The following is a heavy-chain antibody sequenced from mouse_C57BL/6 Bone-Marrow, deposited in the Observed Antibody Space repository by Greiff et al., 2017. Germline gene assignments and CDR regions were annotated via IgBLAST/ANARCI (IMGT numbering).Heavy chain of an antibody. D-gene: IGHD2-1*01. CDR3: AKGGNCVGDY. CDR1: GYTFTSYW. Sequence: VQLQQPGAELVRPGTSVKLSCKASGYTFTSYWMHWVKQRPGQGLEWIGVIDPSDSYTNYNQKFKGQATLTVDTSSSTAYMPLSSLTSEDSAVYYCAKGGNCVGDYWGQGTTLTVSS. V-gene: IGHV1-59*01. J-gene: IGHJ2*01. CDR2: IDPSDSYT.